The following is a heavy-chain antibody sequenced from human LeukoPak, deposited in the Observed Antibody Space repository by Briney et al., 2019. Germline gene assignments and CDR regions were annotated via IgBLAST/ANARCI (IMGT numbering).Heavy chain of an antibody. D-gene: IGHD3-10*01. Sequence: GSSVTVSCKASGYTFTTYSIYWVRQAPGQGLEWMGIINPSDGGTTYAQKFQDRVTLTRDTSTRTLYMELSSLTSEDTAVYYCARRGVTSFDYWGQGTLVTVSS. J-gene: IGHJ4*02. CDR3: ARRGVTSFDY. CDR2: INPSDGGT. V-gene: IGHV1-46*01. CDR1: GYTFTTYS.